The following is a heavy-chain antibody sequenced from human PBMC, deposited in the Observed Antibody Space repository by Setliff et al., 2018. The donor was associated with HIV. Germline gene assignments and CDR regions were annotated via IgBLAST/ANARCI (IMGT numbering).Heavy chain of an antibody. CDR2: IYYSGST. CDR3: ASPASGGSSGQYHY. CDR1: GYSISSAYY. Sequence: SETLSLTCAVSGYSISSAYYWGWVRQSPGKGLEWIGSIYYSGSTYYNPSLKSRVTISVDTSKNQFSLKLSSVTAADTAVYYCASPASGGSSGQYHYWGQGTLVTVSS. D-gene: IGHD6-19*01. J-gene: IGHJ4*02. V-gene: IGHV4-38-2*01.